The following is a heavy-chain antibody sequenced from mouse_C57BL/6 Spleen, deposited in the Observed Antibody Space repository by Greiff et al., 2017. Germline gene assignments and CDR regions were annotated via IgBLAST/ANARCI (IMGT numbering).Heavy chain of an antibody. J-gene: IGHJ3*01. V-gene: IGHV1-75*01. CDR1: GYTFTDYY. CDR3: ARRGNYEGAWFAY. D-gene: IGHD1-1*01. CDR2: IFPGSGST. Sequence: VQLQQSGPELVKPGASVKISCKASGYTFTDYYINWVKQRPGQGLEWIGWIFPGSGSTYYNEKFKGKATLTVDKSSSTAYMLLSSLTSEDSAVYFCARRGNYEGAWFAYWGQGTLVTVSA.